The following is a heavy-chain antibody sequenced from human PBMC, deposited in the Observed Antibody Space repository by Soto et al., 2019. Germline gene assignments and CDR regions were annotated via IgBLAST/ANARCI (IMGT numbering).Heavy chain of an antibody. J-gene: IGHJ4*02. Sequence: GGSLRLSCAASGFTFSSYAMSWVRQGPGKGLEWVAVISYDGSNKYYADSVKGRYTISRDNSKNTLYLKMNSLRAEDTAVYYCARDLLISSWSLSLDYWGQGTLVTVSS. CDR3: ARDLLISSWSLSLDY. V-gene: IGHV3-30-3*01. CDR2: ISYDGSNK. CDR1: GFTFSSYA. D-gene: IGHD6-13*01.